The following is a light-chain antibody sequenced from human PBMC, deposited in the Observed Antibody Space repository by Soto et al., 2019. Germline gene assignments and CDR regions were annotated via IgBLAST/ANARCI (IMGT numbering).Light chain of an antibody. CDR2: EVS. CDR3: AAWDDRLSGLV. CDR1: SSDVGGYNY. Sequence: QSALTQPASVSGSPGQSITISCTGTSSDVGGYNYVSWYQQHPGKAPKLMIYEVSNRPSGVPDRFSGSKSGTSASLAISGLRPEDEADYYCAAWDDRLSGLVFGRGTKVTVL. J-gene: IGLJ2*01. V-gene: IGLV2-14*01.